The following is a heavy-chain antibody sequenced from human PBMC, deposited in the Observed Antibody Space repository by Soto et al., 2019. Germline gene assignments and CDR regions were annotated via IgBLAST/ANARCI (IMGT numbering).Heavy chain of an antibody. Sequence: GASVKVSCKASGYTFTSYGISWVRQAPGQGLEWMGWISAYNGNTNYAQKLQGRVTMTTDTSTSTAYMELRSLRSDDTAVYYCARDRGYPYYYGMDVWGQGTTVTVSS. CDR1: GYTFTSYG. V-gene: IGHV1-18*01. CDR3: ARDRGYPYYYGMDV. D-gene: IGHD3-10*01. CDR2: ISAYNGNT. J-gene: IGHJ6*02.